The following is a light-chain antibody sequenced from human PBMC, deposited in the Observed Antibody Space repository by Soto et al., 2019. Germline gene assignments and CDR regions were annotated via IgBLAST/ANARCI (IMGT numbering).Light chain of an antibody. J-gene: IGKJ4*01. Sequence: EIVLTQSPATLYLSPGERATLSCRASKSVSSYLAWYQQKPGQAPRLLIYDASNRATGIPAKFSGSGSGTDFTLTISSLEPEHFAVYYCKQRSNWPALTFGVGTKVEIK. CDR1: KSVSSY. CDR2: DAS. V-gene: IGKV3-11*01. CDR3: KQRSNWPALT.